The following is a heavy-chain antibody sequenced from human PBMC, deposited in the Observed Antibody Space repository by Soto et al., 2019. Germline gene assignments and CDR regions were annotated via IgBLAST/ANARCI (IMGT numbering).Heavy chain of an antibody. CDR2: INTDGGSS. Sequence: EVQLVESGGDLVQPGGSLSLSCAASGFTFSGHWMHWVRQVPGKRLEWVSRINTDGGSSAYADSVKGRFTISRDNAKNTLYLQMNGLRAEDTAVYYCAREAGYCSRTSCYRRAFDTWGQGTTVTVSS. V-gene: IGHV3-74*03. CDR1: GFTFSGHW. J-gene: IGHJ3*02. D-gene: IGHD2-2*01. CDR3: AREAGYCSRTSCYRRAFDT.